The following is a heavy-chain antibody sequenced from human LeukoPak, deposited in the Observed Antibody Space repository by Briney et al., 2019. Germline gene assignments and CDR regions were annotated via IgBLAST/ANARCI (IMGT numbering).Heavy chain of an antibody. CDR3: TTVGSSWGFDY. CDR2: IKNRSDGGAT. V-gene: IGHV3-15*01. Sequence: GGSLRLSCAASGFTFSAAWMTWVRQTPGKGLECVGRIKNRSDGGATDYPTPVKGRFAISRDDSKNTLYLQMNSLNIADTGVYYCTTVGSSWGFDYWGQGTLVTVSS. CDR1: GFTFSAAW. J-gene: IGHJ4*02. D-gene: IGHD6-13*01.